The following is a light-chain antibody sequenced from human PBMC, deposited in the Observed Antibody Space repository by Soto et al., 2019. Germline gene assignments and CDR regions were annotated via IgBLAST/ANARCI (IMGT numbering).Light chain of an antibody. Sequence: DIVLTQSPGTLSLSPGERTTLSCRASQSVSTSYFAWYQQKPGQAPRLLIYGTSTRATGIPDRFSGSGSGTDFTLTISRLEPEDFAVYFCQQYSSSPPITFGLVTRLEIK. J-gene: IGKJ5*01. CDR1: QSVSTSY. V-gene: IGKV3-20*01. CDR2: GTS. CDR3: QQYSSSPPIT.